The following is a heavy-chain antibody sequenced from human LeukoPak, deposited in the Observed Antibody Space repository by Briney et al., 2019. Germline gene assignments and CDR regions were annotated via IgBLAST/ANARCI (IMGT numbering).Heavy chain of an antibody. CDR2: MNPNSGNT. CDR3: ATPMYDSSGYYQYYFDY. CDR1: GYTFTSYD. Sequence: ASVKVSCKASGYTFTSYDINWVRQATGQGLEWMGWMNPNSGNTGYAQKFQGRVTMTRNTSISTAYMELSSLRSEDTAVYYCATPMYDSSGYYQYYFDYWGQGTLVTVSS. J-gene: IGHJ4*02. D-gene: IGHD3-22*01. V-gene: IGHV1-8*01.